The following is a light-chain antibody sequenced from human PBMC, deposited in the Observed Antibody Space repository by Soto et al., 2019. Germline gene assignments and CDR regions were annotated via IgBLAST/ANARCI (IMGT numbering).Light chain of an antibody. CDR1: SSDIGLYNY. CDR3: SCLSTTSTPIV. CDR2: EVN. J-gene: IGLJ1*01. V-gene: IGLV2-14*01. Sequence: ALSQPASMSGSPGQSITIPFTGASSDIGLYNYVSWYQHHPGKAPKLLISEVNIRPSGLSDRFSASKAGNTASLTISGLQPEDEAYYYCSCLSTTSTPIVFGNGTKVTVL.